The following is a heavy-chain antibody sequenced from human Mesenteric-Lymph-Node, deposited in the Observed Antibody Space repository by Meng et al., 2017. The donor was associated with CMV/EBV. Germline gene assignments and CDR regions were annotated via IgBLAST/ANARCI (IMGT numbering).Heavy chain of an antibody. CDR2: INHSGST. V-gene: IGHV4-34*01. D-gene: IGHD6-13*01. Sequence: GSLRLSFAVYGGSFSGDYWSWIRQPPGKGLEWIGEINHSGSTNYNPSLKSRVTISVDTSKNQFSLKLSSVTAADTAVYYCARGIAADIDYWGQGTLVTVSS. CDR1: GGSFSGDY. J-gene: IGHJ4*02. CDR3: ARGIAADIDY.